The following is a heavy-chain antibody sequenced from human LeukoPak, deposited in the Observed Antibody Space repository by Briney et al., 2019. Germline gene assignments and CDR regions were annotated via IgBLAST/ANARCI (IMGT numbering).Heavy chain of an antibody. CDR2: IYYSGST. Sequence: SETLSLTRTVSGGSISSYYWSSIRQPPGKGLEWIGYIYYSGSTNYNPSLKSRVTISVDTSKNQFSLKLSSVTAADTAVYYCARQSYYYDSSGSLIDYWGQGTLVTVSS. V-gene: IGHV4-59*08. CDR1: GGSISSYY. J-gene: IGHJ4*02. D-gene: IGHD3-22*01. CDR3: ARQSYYYDSSGSLIDY.